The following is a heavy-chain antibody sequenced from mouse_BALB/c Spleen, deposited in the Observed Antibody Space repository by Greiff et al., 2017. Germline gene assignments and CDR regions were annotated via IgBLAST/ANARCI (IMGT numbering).Heavy chain of an antibody. Sequence: EVQLQQSGAELVKPGASVKLSCTASGFNIKDTYMHWVKQRPEQGLEWIGRIDPANGNTKYDPKFQGKATITADTSSNTAYLQLSSLTSEDTAVYYCARRGVYYYGSSYDYWGQGTTLTVSS. CDR1: GFNIKDTY. J-gene: IGHJ2*01. CDR3: ARRGVYYYGSSYDY. V-gene: IGHV14-3*02. CDR2: IDPANGNT. D-gene: IGHD1-1*01.